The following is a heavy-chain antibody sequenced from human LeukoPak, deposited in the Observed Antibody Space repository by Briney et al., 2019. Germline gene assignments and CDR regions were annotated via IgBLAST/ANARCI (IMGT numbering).Heavy chain of an antibody. Sequence: GGSLRLSCAASGFTSSSYAMSWVRQAPGKGLEWVSAISNNGGYTYYADSVQGRFTISRDNSKSTLCLQMNSLRAEDTAVYYCAKQLGYCSDGSCYFPYWGQGTLVTVSS. J-gene: IGHJ4*02. CDR3: AKQLGYCSDGSCYFPY. D-gene: IGHD2-15*01. CDR2: ISNNGGYT. CDR1: GFTSSSYA. V-gene: IGHV3-23*01.